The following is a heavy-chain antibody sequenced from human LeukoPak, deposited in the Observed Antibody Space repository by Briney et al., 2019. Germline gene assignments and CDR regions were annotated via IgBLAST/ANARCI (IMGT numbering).Heavy chain of an antibody. J-gene: IGHJ4*02. CDR3: ARTPGYGSDGTCYLDY. Sequence: SQTLSLTCTVSGGSISSRHYSWCWIRQPPGKGLEWIGSFFYSGSTYSDPSLKSRVTISVDTSKNQFSLKMNSVTAADTAVYYCARTPGYGSDGTCYLDYWGRGPRVTFS. V-gene: IGHV4-39*01. D-gene: IGHD2-15*01. CDR1: GGSISSRHYS. CDR2: FFYSGST.